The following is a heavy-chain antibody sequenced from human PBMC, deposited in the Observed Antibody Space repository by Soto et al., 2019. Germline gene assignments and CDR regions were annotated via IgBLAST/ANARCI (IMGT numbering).Heavy chain of an antibody. J-gene: IGHJ6*02. CDR1: GGSFSGYY. D-gene: IGHD2-2*02. V-gene: IGHV4-34*01. CDR3: ARGRILAKYCSSTSCYSLTHYGMDV. Sequence: PSETLSLTCAVYGGSFSGYYWSWIRQPPGKGLEWIGEINHSGSTNYNPSLKSRVTISVDTSKNQLSLKLSSVTAADTAVYYCARGRILAKYCSSTSCYSLTHYGMDVWGQGTTVTVSS. CDR2: INHSGST.